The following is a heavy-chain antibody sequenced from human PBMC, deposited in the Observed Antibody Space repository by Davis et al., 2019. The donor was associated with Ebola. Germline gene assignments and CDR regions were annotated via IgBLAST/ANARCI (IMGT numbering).Heavy chain of an antibody. J-gene: IGHJ6*02. D-gene: IGHD5-12*01. CDR3: ARLDIVATITGYYYYGMDV. CDR2: ISSSGSTI. Sequence: GESLKISCAASGFTSSSYTMNWVRQAPGKGLEWVSYISSSGSTIYYADSVKGRFTISRDNAKNSLYLQMNSLRAEDTAVYYCARLDIVATITGYYYYGMDVWGQGTTVTVSS. V-gene: IGHV3-48*04. CDR1: GFTSSSYT.